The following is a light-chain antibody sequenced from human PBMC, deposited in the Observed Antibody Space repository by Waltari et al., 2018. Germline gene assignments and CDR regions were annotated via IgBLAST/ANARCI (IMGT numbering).Light chain of an antibody. Sequence: AIRITQSPSSLSASTGDRVTITCRASQGISSYLAWYQQKPGKAPKFPIYAASTLQSGVPSRFSGSGSGTDFTLTISCLQSEDFASYYCQQYYSHPPTFGQGTKVEIK. CDR2: AAS. V-gene: IGKV1-8*01. CDR1: QGISSY. J-gene: IGKJ1*01. CDR3: QQYYSHPPT.